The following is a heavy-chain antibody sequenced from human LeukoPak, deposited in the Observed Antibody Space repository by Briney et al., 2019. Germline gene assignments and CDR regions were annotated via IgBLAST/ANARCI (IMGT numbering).Heavy chain of an antibody. CDR2: ISAYNGNT. CDR3: ARDRRYCSGGSCFDIDY. CDR1: GYTFTSYG. Sequence: GASVKVSCKASGYTFTSYGISWVRQAPGQGLEWMGWISAYNGNTNYAQKLQGRVTMTTDTSTSTAYMELRSLRSDDTAAYYCARDRRYCSGGSCFDIDYWGQGTLVTVSS. V-gene: IGHV1-18*04. J-gene: IGHJ4*02. D-gene: IGHD2-15*01.